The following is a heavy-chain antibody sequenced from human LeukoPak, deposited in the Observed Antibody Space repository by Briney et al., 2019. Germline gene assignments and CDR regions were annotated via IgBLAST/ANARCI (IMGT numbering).Heavy chain of an antibody. CDR3: ARRAGAYSHPYDY. V-gene: IGHV3-53*01. CDR1: GFTFSHIG. Sequence: GGTLRLSCEASGFTFSHIGMAWVRQAPGKGLEWVSFIYSDNTHYSDSVKGRFTISRDNSKNTLYLQMNSLRAEDTAVYYCARRAGAYSHPYDYWGQGTLVTVSS. CDR2: IYSDNT. D-gene: IGHD2-15*01. J-gene: IGHJ4*02.